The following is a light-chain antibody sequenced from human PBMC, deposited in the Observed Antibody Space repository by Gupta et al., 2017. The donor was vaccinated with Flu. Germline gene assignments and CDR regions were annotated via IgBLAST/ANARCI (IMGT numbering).Light chain of an antibody. V-gene: IGKV3-11*01. J-gene: IGKJ2*01. Sequence: MVLTQSPATLSLSPGETATLPCRASQSVSSYLAWYQQKPGQAPRLLIYDASNWATGIPARFSGSGSGTEFTLTISSREPEDFAVYYSQQRSTWRYTSGQGTKLEIK. CDR3: QQRSTWRYT. CDR2: DAS. CDR1: QSVSSY.